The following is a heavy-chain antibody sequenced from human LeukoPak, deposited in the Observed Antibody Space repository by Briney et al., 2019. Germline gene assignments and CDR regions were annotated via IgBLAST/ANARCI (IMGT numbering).Heavy chain of an antibody. D-gene: IGHD3-16*01. CDR3: ARDIRGNYFDS. V-gene: IGHV3-43*01. CDR2: ISRDGSTP. CDR1: GFIFDDSL. J-gene: IGHJ4*02. Sequence: GGSLRLSCVASGFIFDDSLMHWVRQAPGKGLEWISLISRDGSTPYYAGSVKGRFTISRDNSKNSLFLQMNSLTPEDTAVYYCARDIRGNYFDSWGQGTLVTVSS.